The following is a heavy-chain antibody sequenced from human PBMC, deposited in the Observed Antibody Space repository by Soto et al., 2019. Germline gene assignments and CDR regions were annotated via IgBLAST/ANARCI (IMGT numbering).Heavy chain of an antibody. CDR3: ARDWVMTTVTHYFDY. CDR1: GFTVSSNY. J-gene: IGHJ4*02. V-gene: IGHV3-66*01. Sequence: EVQLVESGGGLVQPGGSLRLSCAASGFTVSSNYMSWVRQAPGKGLEWVSVIYSGGSTYYADSVKGRFTISRDNSKNTLYLQMNSLRAEDTAVYYCARDWVMTTVTHYFDYWGQGTLVTVSS. CDR2: IYSGGST. D-gene: IGHD4-17*01.